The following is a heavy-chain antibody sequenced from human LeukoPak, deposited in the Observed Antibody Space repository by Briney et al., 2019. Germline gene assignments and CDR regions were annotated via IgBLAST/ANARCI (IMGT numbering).Heavy chain of an antibody. CDR3: ARPKDMDV. Sequence: SETLSLTCAVHGGSFSGYYWSWIRQPPGKGLEWIGSIYYSGSTYYNPSLKSRVTISVDTSKNQFSLKLSSVTAADTAVYYCARPKDMDVWGQGTTVTVSS. CDR2: IYYSGST. CDR1: GGSFSGYY. J-gene: IGHJ6*02. V-gene: IGHV4-34*01.